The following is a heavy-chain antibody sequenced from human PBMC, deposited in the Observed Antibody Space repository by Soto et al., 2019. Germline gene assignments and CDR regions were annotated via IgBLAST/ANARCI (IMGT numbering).Heavy chain of an antibody. CDR1: GGSFSGYY. D-gene: IGHD3-22*01. J-gene: IGHJ4*02. V-gene: IGHV4-34*01. CDR2: INHSGST. CDR3: ARGDHYDSSGYPFGY. Sequence: SETLSLTCAVYGGSFSGYYWSWIRQPPGKGLEWIGEINHSGSTNYNPSLKSRVTISVDTSKNQFSLKLSSVTAADTAVYYCARGDHYDSSGYPFGYWGQGTLVTVSS.